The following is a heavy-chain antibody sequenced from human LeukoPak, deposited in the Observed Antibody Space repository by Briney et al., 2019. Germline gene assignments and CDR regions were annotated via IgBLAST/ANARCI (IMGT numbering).Heavy chain of an antibody. CDR2: INPNIGDA. V-gene: IGHV1-2*02. D-gene: IGHD2-21*02. Sequence: GASVKVSCKASGYTFTGFFMHWVRQAPGQGLEWVGWINPNIGDAYYAQKFQGRVTMTRDRSINTAYMELSRLTSDDTAVYYCARMDLDGGDSIGFDSWGQGTLVTVSS. CDR3: ARMDLDGGDSIGFDS. J-gene: IGHJ5*01. CDR1: GYTFTGFF.